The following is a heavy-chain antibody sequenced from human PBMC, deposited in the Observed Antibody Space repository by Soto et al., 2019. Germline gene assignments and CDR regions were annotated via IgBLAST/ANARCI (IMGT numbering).Heavy chain of an antibody. CDR2: ISYDGSNK. J-gene: IGHJ6*02. D-gene: IGHD5-12*01. Sequence: GGSLRLSCAASGFTFSSYGMHWVRQAPGKGLEWVAVISYDGSNKYYADSVKGRFTISRDNSKNTLYLQMNSLRAEDTAVYYCAKGGGYNSASGYYYYGTDVWGQGTTVTVSS. CDR1: GFTFSSYG. V-gene: IGHV3-30*18. CDR3: AKGGGYNSASGYYYYGTDV.